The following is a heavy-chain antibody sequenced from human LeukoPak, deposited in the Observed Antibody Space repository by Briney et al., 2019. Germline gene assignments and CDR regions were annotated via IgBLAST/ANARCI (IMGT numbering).Heavy chain of an antibody. D-gene: IGHD4-17*01. CDR3: ARDRADYVGAFDI. Sequence: GGCLRLSCAALGLPFCSYEMIWVGKAPGKGLEGVSFILSSGTTTYYADSVNCRFTISRDNAKNSLYLQMNSLRAEDTAVYYCARDRADYVGAFDIWGQGTMVTVSS. V-gene: IGHV3-48*03. CDR2: ILSSGTTT. J-gene: IGHJ3*02. CDR1: GLPFCSYE.